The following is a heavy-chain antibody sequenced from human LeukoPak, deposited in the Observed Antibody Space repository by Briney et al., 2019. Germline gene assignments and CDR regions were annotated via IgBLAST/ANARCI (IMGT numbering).Heavy chain of an antibody. D-gene: IGHD4-23*01. CDR1: GFTFSSYT. V-gene: IGHV3-21*01. CDR2: ISGRSSCI. Sequence: KSGGSLRLSCAAAGFTFSSYTMNWVRQAPGKGLEWVSSISGRSSCIYYVDSVKGRFTISRDNAKNSLHLQMNSLRAEDTAVYYCARDIYGGNWPNDYWGQETLVTVSS. J-gene: IGHJ4*02. CDR3: ARDIYGGNWPNDY.